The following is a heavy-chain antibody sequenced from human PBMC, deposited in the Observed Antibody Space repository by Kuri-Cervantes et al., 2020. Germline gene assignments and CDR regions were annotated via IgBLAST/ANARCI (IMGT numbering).Heavy chain of an antibody. CDR1: GFTFSSYS. Sequence: GGSLRLSCAASGFTFSSYSMNWVRQAPGKGLEWVSSISSSSSYIYYADSVKGRFTISRDNSKNTLYLQMNSLRAEDTAVYYCAKDQYASDWYFDLWGRGTLVTVSS. V-gene: IGHV3-21*01. D-gene: IGHD2-2*01. CDR2: ISSSSSYI. CDR3: AKDQYASDWYFDL. J-gene: IGHJ2*01.